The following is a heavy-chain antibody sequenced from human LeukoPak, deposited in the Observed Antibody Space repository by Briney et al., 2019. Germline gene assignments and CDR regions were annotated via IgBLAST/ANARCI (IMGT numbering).Heavy chain of an antibody. D-gene: IGHD3-22*01. V-gene: IGHV1-2*02. CDR3: ARDYYENSGYFSDY. J-gene: IGHJ4*02. Sequence: GASVKVSCKASGNTFTAYYMHWVRQAPGQGLEWMGWINPSSGGTDYAQRFQGRVTLTRDTSISTAYIELSRLRSDDTAVYYCARDYYENSGYFSDYWGQGTLVTVSS. CDR2: INPSSGGT. CDR1: GNTFTAYY.